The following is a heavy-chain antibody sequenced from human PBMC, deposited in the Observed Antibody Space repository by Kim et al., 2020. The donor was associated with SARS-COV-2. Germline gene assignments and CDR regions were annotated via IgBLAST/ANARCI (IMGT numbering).Heavy chain of an antibody. V-gene: IGHV3-30-3*01. CDR2: ISYDGSNK. D-gene: IGHD6-13*01. Sequence: GGSLRLSCAASGFTFSSYAMHWVRQAPGKGLEWVAVISYDGSNKYYADSVKGRFTISRDNSKNTLYLQMNSLRAEDTAVYYCARDSLPAAGFDYWGQGTLVTVSS. J-gene: IGHJ4*02. CDR3: ARDSLPAAGFDY. CDR1: GFTFSSYA.